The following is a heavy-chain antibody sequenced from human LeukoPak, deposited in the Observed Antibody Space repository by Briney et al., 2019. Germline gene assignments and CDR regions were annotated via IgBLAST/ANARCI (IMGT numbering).Heavy chain of an antibody. V-gene: IGHV3-66*01. CDR3: ARDLQRYYYYGMDV. CDR1: GFTVSSNY. Sequence: GGSLRPSCAASGFTVSSNYMSWVRQAPGKGLEWVSVIYSGGSTYYADSVKGRFTISRDNSKNTLYLQMNTLRAEDTAVYYCARDLQRYYYYGMDVWGQGTTVTVSS. CDR2: IYSGGST. J-gene: IGHJ6*02.